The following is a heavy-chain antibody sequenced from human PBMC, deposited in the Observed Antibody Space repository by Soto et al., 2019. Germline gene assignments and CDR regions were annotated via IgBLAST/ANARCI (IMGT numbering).Heavy chain of an antibody. V-gene: IGHV3-30*18. Sequence: QVQLVESGGGVVQPGRSLRLSCAASGFTFSSYGMHRVRQAPGKGLEWVAVISYDGSNKYYADSVKGRFTISRDNSKNTLYLQMNSLRAEDTAVYYCAKDRYYGSGSVFDYWGQGTLVTVSS. D-gene: IGHD3-10*01. CDR2: ISYDGSNK. CDR1: GFTFSSYG. J-gene: IGHJ4*02. CDR3: AKDRYYGSGSVFDY.